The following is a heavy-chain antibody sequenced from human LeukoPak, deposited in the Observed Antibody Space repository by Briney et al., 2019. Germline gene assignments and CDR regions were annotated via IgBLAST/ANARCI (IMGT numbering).Heavy chain of an antibody. J-gene: IGHJ6*03. CDR3: ARDGDYDFWSGYDLYYYYYYMDV. D-gene: IGHD3-3*01. Sequence: ASVKVSCKASGYTFTGYYMHWVRQAPGQGLEWMGWINPNSGGTNYAQKFQGRVTMTRDTSISTAYMELSRLRSDDTAVYYCARDGDYDFWSGYDLYYYYYYMDVWGKGTTVTVSS. CDR2: INPNSGGT. CDR1: GYTFTGYY. V-gene: IGHV1-2*02.